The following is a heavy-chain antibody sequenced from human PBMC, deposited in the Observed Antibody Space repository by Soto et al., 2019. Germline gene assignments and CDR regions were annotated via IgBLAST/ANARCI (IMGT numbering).Heavy chain of an antibody. Sequence: QVQLVESGGGVVQPGRSLRLSCAASGFTFSSYGMHWVRQAPGKGLEWVAVISYDGSNKYYADSVKGRFTISRDNSKNTLYLQMNSLRAEDTGVYYCAKDQLRGVRGVITYYYGMDVWGQGTTVTVSS. D-gene: IGHD3-10*01. V-gene: IGHV3-30*18. CDR3: AKDQLRGVRGVITYYYGMDV. CDR2: ISYDGSNK. J-gene: IGHJ6*02. CDR1: GFTFSSYG.